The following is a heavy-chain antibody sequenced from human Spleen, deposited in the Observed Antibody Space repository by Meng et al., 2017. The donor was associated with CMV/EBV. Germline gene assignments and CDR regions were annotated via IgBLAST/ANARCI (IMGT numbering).Heavy chain of an antibody. Sequence: ASVKVSCKASGYTFTGYNMHWVRQAPGQGFEWMGWINPDSGGTSYAQKFQGRVTMTRDTSISTAYMELSRLRSDDTAVYYCARRGRYCSNTRCSDFDYWGQGALVTVSS. D-gene: IGHD2-2*01. V-gene: IGHV1-2*02. CDR2: INPDSGGT. CDR1: GYTFTGYN. J-gene: IGHJ4*02. CDR3: ARRGRYCSNTRCSDFDY.